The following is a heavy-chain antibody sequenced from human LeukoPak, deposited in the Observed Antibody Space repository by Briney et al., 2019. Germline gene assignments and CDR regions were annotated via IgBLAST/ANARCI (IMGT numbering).Heavy chain of an antibody. CDR1: RFTVSSNY. Sequence: GGSLRLSCAASRFTVSSNYMSWVRQAPGKGLEWVSVIYSGGSTYYADSVKGRFTISRDNSKNTLYLQMNSLRAEDTAVYYCANYGSGRGYYYYYMDVWGKGTTATVS. V-gene: IGHV3-53*01. J-gene: IGHJ6*03. D-gene: IGHD3-10*01. CDR3: ANYGSGRGYYYYYMDV. CDR2: IYSGGST.